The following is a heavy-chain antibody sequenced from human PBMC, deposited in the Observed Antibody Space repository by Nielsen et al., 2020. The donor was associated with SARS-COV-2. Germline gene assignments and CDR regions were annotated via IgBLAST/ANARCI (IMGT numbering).Heavy chain of an antibody. CDR3: ARDPRHYGSGSRYYYYGMDV. J-gene: IGHJ6*02. V-gene: IGHV3-48*03. Sequence: WIRQPPGKGLEWVSYISSSGSTMYYADSVKGRFTISRDNAKNSLFLQMNSLRAEDTAVYYCARDPRHYGSGSRYYYYGMDVWGQGTTVTVSS. CDR2: ISSSGSTM. D-gene: IGHD3-10*01.